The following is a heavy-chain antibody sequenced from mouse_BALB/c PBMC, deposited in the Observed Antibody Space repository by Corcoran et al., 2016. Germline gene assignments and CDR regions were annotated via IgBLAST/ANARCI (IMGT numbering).Heavy chain of an antibody. D-gene: IGHD2-3*01. J-gene: IGHJ2*01. V-gene: IGHV1S136*01. CDR3: AREGSDGYFVRYYYFDY. CDR1: GYAFTSYV. Sequence: EVQLQQSGPELVKPGASVKMSCQASGYAFTSYVMHWVKQKPGQGLEWIGYINPYNDGTKYNEKFKGKATLTSDKSSSTAHMEVSSLTSDDSAVYYCAREGSDGYFVRYYYFDYWGQGTTLTVSS. CDR2: INPYNDGT.